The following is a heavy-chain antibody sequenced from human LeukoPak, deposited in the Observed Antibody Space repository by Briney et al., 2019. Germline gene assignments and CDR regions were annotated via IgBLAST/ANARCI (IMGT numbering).Heavy chain of an antibody. Sequence: SETLSLTCTVSGDSINNNNYYWGWIRQPPGEGLEWIGDIYYNGRTYYSPSLKSRGTISVDTSNNQFSLKLNSVTAADTAVYYCARITDRTIFGEIMHGFDVWGQGTPVTVSS. V-gene: IGHV4-39*01. CDR1: GDSINNNNYY. CDR3: ARITDRTIFGEIMHGFDV. D-gene: IGHD3-3*01. J-gene: IGHJ3*01. CDR2: IYYNGRT.